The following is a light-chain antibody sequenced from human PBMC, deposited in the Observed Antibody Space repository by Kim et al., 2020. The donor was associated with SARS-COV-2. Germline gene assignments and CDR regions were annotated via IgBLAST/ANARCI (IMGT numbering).Light chain of an antibody. V-gene: IGLV1-47*01. CDR2: RND. Sequence: GEKVTISRSGGSSKIGNNLVNWYQQLPETAPELLSYRNDQRPSGVPDRFSGSKSGTSASVAISGLRSEDEADYYCAAWDDSLSGPVFGGETQLTVL. J-gene: IGLJ3*02. CDR3: AAWDDSLSGPV. CDR1: SSKIGNNL.